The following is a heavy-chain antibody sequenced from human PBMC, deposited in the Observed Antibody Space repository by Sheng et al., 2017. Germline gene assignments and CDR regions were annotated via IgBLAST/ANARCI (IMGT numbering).Heavy chain of an antibody. J-gene: IGHJ3*01. V-gene: IGHV4-59*07. Sequence: QVQLQESGPGLVKPSDTLSLTCTVSGGSMSNYYWSWIRQPPGKGLEWIGYIYYSGNTNFNPSLQSRVIMSIDTSKNQFSLELTSLTAADTAVYYCARNQYLSLDVFNFWGQGTMVTVSS. D-gene: IGHD4-4*01. CDR3: ARNQYLSLDVFNF. CDR1: GGSMSNYY. CDR2: IYYSGNT.